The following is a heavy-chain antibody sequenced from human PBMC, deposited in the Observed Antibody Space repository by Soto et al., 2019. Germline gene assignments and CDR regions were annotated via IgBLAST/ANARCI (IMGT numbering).Heavy chain of an antibody. CDR2: IYPGDSDT. CDR1: GYSFTSYW. CDR3: AECYDLWSGYYTRYYGMDV. V-gene: IGHV5-51*01. Sequence: GESLKISCKGSGYSFTSYWIGWVRQMPGKGLEWMGIIYPGDSDTRYSPSFQGQVTISADKSISTAYLQWSSLKASDTAMYYCAECYDLWSGYYTRYYGMDVWGQGTTVTVSS. J-gene: IGHJ6*02. D-gene: IGHD3-3*01.